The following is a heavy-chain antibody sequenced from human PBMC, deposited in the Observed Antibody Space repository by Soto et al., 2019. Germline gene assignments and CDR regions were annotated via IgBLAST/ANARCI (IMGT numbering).Heavy chain of an antibody. CDR2: IYWDDDK. J-gene: IGHJ4*02. Sequence: QISLKESGPTRVKPTQTLALTCTFSGFSLTTSGVGVGWIRKTPGKALEWLAVIYWDDDKRYNPSLKNRLTITKHTSKNQLVLIMDDMDPVDTGTYFCAHRGYMYGNWDHGYFDYWGQGTLVTVSS. V-gene: IGHV2-5*02. CDR1: GFSLTTSGVG. D-gene: IGHD5-18*01. CDR3: AHRGYMYGNWDHGYFDY.